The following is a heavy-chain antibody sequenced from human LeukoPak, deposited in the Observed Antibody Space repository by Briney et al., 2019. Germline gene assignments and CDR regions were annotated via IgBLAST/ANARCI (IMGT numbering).Heavy chain of an antibody. D-gene: IGHD3-10*01. CDR1: GYTFTGYY. V-gene: IGHV1-2*02. CDR3: AREPITTLRGYYYKYMDV. J-gene: IGHJ6*03. CDR2: VKPNSVVT. Sequence: VASVKVSCKASGYTFTGYYIHWVRQAPGQGLEWMGWVKPNSVVTNYAQKFLGRVTMTKDTSISTAYMELKRLTSDDTAVYYCAREPITTLRGYYYKYMDVWGKGTTVIISS.